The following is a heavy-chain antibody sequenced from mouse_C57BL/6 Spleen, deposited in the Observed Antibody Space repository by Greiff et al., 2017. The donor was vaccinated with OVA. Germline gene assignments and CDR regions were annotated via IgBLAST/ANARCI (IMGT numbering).Heavy chain of an antibody. V-gene: IGHV3-6*01. CDR3: ARDTTAYYAMDY. J-gene: IGHJ4*01. CDR2: ISYDGSN. Sequence: EVKLVESGPGLVKPSQSLSLTCSVTGYSITSGYYWNWIRQFPGNKLEWMGYISYDGSNNYNPSLKNRISITRDTSKNQFFLKLNSVTTEDTATYYCARDTTAYYAMDYWGQGTSVTVSS. D-gene: IGHD1-2*01. CDR1: GYSITSGYY.